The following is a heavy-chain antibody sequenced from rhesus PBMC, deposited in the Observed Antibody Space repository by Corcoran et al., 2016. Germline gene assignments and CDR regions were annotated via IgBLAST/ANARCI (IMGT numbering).Heavy chain of an antibody. CDR3: ARDSITGTTRYGLDA. CDR1: GFSFSDYY. J-gene: IGHJ6*01. Sequence: EVQLVESGGGLAKSGGSLRLSCAASGFSFSDYYMYWVRQAPGRALEWVSGISYTGGSTYYSDSVKGRFTISRENAKNTLYLQMESLRAEDTAVYYCARDSITGTTRYGLDAWGQGVVVTVSS. V-gene: IGHV3S18*01. CDR2: ISYTGGST. D-gene: IGHD1-26*01.